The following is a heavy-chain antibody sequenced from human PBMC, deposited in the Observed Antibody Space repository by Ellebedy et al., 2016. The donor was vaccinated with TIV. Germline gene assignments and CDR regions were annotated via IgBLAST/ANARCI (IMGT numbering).Heavy chain of an antibody. J-gene: IGHJ4*02. V-gene: IGHV4-59*08. CDR3: ARHGQFDY. CDR1: SGSISSYY. Sequence: SETLSLTXTVSSGSISSYYWSWIRQPPGKGLEWIGAISNTGTTHYNESLKSRVTLSVDTSKNQFSLKLTSVTATDTAVYYCARHGQFDYWGQGIPVIVSS. CDR2: ISNTGTT.